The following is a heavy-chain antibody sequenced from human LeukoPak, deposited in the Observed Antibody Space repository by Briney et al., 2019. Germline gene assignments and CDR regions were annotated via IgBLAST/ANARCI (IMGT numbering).Heavy chain of an antibody. CDR1: GFTFSSYA. V-gene: IGHV3-23*01. CDR3: AMHYIWGSYRYYFFGY. J-gene: IGHJ4*02. CDR2: ISGSGGST. D-gene: IGHD3-16*02. Sequence: PGGSLRLSCAASGFTFSSYAMSWVRQAPGKGLEWVSAISGSGGSTYYADSVKGRLTISRDNSKNTLYLQMNSLRAEDTAVYYCAMHYIWGSYRYYFFGYWGQGTLVTVSS.